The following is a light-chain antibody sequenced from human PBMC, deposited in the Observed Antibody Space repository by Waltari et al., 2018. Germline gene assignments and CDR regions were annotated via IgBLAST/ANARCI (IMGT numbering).Light chain of an antibody. CDR1: SSNLGTMM. V-gene: IGLV1-44*01. CDR3: ASWDDSLNGPV. CDR2: TNN. J-gene: IGLJ3*02. Sequence: QSVLTQPPSASGTPGQRDVISCSGSSSNLGTMMVNWYHQIPGMAPKLLIHTNNQPPSGVPDRFSGSKSCTSASLAISGLQSGDEGHYYCASWDDSLNGPVFGGGTKLTVL.